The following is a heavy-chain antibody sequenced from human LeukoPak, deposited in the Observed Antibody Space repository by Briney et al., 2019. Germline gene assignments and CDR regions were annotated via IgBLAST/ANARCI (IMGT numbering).Heavy chain of an antibody. CDR1: GGSFSDYY. Sequence: SETLSLTCAVYGGSFSDYYWSWIRQPPEKGLEWIGEINHSGSTHYNPSLKSRVTISVDTSKNQFSLKLSSVTAADTAMYYCARAGFGLAPHRGTPFDYWGQGTLVTVSS. J-gene: IGHJ4*02. CDR3: ARAGFGLAPHRGTPFDY. D-gene: IGHD3-10*01. V-gene: IGHV4-34*01. CDR2: INHSGST.